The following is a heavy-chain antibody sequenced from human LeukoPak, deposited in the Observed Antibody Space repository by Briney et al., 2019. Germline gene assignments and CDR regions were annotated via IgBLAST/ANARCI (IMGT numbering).Heavy chain of an antibody. CDR2: IKQDGSEK. D-gene: IGHD6-6*01. CDR1: GFSFSSYW. CDR3: AKDSSSWIY. Sequence: GGSLRLSCAASGFSFSSYWMTRVRQAPGKGLEWVANIKQDGSEKNYVDSVKGRFTISRDNAKRSLYLQMSSLRTEDTAVYYCAKDSSSWIYWGQGTLVTVSS. J-gene: IGHJ4*02. V-gene: IGHV3-7*03.